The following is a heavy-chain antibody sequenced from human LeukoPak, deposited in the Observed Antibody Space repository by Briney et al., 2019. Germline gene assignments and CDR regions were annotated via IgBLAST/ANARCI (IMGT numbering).Heavy chain of an antibody. D-gene: IGHD3-10*01. CDR2: ISSSSRTI. CDR1: GFVFSAFG. V-gene: IGHV3-48*01. CDR3: AKEKVVRGTFFDY. J-gene: IGHJ4*02. Sequence: PGGSLRLSCAASGFVFSAFGMNWFRQAPGKGLEWLSYISSSSRTINYADSVKGRFTISRDNSKNTLYLQMNSLRAEDTAVYYCAKEKVVRGTFFDYWGQGTLVTVSS.